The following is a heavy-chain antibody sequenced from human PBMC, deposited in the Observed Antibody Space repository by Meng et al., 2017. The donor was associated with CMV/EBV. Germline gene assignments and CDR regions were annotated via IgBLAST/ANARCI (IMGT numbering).Heavy chain of an antibody. CDR2: IDPNSGGT. CDR1: GYTFAGYY. V-gene: IGHV1-2*02. CDR3: ARVIAAAGTRTPGYYGMDV. Sequence: ASVKVSCKASGYTFAGYYMHWVRQAPGQGLEWMGWIDPNSGGTNYAQKFQGRVTMTRDTSISTAYMELSRLRSDDTAVYYCARVIAAAGTRTPGYYGMDVWGQGTTVTAP. J-gene: IGHJ6*02. D-gene: IGHD6-13*01.